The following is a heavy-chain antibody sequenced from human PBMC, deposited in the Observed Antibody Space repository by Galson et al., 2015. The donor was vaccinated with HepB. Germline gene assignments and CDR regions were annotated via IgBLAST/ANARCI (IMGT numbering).Heavy chain of an antibody. V-gene: IGHV1-46*01. CDR2: INPSGGST. CDR3: ARAMGVVEAQQSEEVDYYYGMDV. J-gene: IGHJ6*02. CDR1: GYTFTSYY. Sequence: SVKVSCKASGYTFTSYYMHWVRQAPGQGLEWMGIINPSGGSTSYAQRFQGRVTITADESTSTAYMELSSLRSEDTAVYYCARAMGVVEAQQSEEVDYYYGMDVWGQGTTVTVSS. D-gene: IGHD2-15*01.